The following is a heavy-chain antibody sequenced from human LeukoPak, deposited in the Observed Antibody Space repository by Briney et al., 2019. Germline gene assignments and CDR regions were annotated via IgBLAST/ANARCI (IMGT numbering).Heavy chain of an antibody. Sequence: SETLSLTCTVSGGSISSSSYYWGWIRQPPGKGLEWIGSIYYSGSTYYNPSLKSRVTISVDTSKNQFSLKLSSVTAADTAVYYCARVGYSYGYPPAYYYYYMDVWGKGTTVTISS. CDR3: ARVGYSYGYPPAYYYYYMDV. V-gene: IGHV4-39*07. CDR1: GGSISSSSYY. J-gene: IGHJ6*03. D-gene: IGHD5-18*01. CDR2: IYYSGST.